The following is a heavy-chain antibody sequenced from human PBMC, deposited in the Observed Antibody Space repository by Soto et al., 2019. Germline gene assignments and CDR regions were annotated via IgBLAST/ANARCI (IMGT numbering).Heavy chain of an antibody. CDR2: LIPIFGTA. Sequence: QVQLVQSGAEVKKPGSSVKVSCKASGGTFSSYAISWVRQAPGQGLEWMGGLIPIFGTANYAQKFQGRVKITADKSPSTAYMELSSLRSEDTAVYYCARVSATMARPGHYYYYGMDVWGQGTTVTVSS. CDR1: GGTFSSYA. D-gene: IGHD3-10*01. V-gene: IGHV1-69*06. J-gene: IGHJ6*02. CDR3: ARVSATMARPGHYYYYGMDV.